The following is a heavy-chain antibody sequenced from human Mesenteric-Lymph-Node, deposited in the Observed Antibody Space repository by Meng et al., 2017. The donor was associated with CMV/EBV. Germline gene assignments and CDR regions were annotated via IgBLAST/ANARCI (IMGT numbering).Heavy chain of an antibody. CDR1: GFTFRSYA. Sequence: LSLTCAASGFTFRSYAMSWVRQAPGKGMEWVSGISGSGGSTYYADSVKGRFTISRDSSKDTLYLQMNSLRAEDTAVYYCAKDRRGGTLAPTYYYGMDVWGQGTTVTVSS. J-gene: IGHJ6*02. D-gene: IGHD1-7*01. CDR3: AKDRRGGTLAPTYYYGMDV. CDR2: ISGSGGST. V-gene: IGHV3-23*01.